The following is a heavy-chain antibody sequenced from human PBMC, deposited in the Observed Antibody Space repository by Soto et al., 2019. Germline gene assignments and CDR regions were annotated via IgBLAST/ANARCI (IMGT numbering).Heavy chain of an antibody. J-gene: IGHJ5*02. CDR3: AREGDNLNPRGWFDP. D-gene: IGHD1-20*01. CDR1: GYTFTSYY. V-gene: IGHV1-46*01. CDR2: INPSGGST. Sequence: ASVKVSCKASGYTFTSYYMHWVRQAPGQGLEWMGIINPSGGSTSYAQKFQGRVTMTRDTSTSTVYMELSSLRSEDTAVYYCAREGDNLNPRGWFDPWGQGTLVTVSS.